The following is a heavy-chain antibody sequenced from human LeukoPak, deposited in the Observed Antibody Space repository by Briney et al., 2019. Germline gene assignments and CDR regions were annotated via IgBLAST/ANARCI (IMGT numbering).Heavy chain of an antibody. V-gene: IGHV3-7*01. D-gene: IGHD1-26*01. CDR1: GLTFSSYW. CDR2: IKKDGSEK. J-gene: IGHJ3*02. Sequence: PGGSLRLSCAASGLTFSSYWMSWVRQAPGKGLEWVANIKKDGSEKYYVDSVKGRFTISRDNAKNSLYLQMNSLRADDTAVYHCARQETSSYSGAFDIWGQGTMVTVPS. CDR3: ARQETSSYSGAFDI.